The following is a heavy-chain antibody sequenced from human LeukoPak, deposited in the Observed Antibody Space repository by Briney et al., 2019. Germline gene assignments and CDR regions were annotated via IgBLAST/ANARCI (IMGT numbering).Heavy chain of an antibody. CDR2: ISSSGTTI. V-gene: IGHV3-48*03. Sequence: GGSLRLSCAASGFSFSVDEMHWVRQAPGKGLEWISDISSSGTTIYYADSVKGRFTISRDNAKNSLYLQMNSLRAEDTAVYYCATLTVATSFDYWGQGTLVTVSS. J-gene: IGHJ4*02. CDR3: ATLTVATSFDY. CDR1: GFSFSVDE. D-gene: IGHD5-12*01.